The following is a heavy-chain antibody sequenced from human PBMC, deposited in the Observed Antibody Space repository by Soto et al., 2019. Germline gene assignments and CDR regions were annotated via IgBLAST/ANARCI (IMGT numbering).Heavy chain of an antibody. J-gene: IGHJ4*01. CDR1: ADSCNDSY. Sequence: PSETLSLTCPVSADSCNDSYWSWLRQPPGKGLECIGYIFHSGDINYNPSLKSRVTLSLDTSKNQFSLRLTSVTPADTAVYYCARTARRFDCWGHGLLVTVSS. CDR3: ARTARRFDC. D-gene: IGHD6-6*01. CDR2: IFHSGDI. V-gene: IGHV4-59*01.